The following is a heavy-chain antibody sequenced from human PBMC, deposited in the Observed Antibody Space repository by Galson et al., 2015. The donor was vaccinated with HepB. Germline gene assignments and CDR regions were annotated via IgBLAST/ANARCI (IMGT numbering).Heavy chain of an antibody. CDR2: INTNTGNP. V-gene: IGHV7-4-1*02. CDR3: ASSGSYYPLNWYFDL. J-gene: IGHJ2*01. D-gene: IGHD1-26*01. CDR1: GYTFTSYA. Sequence: SVKVSCKASGYTFTSYAMNWVRQAPGQGLEWMGWINTNTGNPTYAQGFTGRFVFSLDTSVSTAYRQISSLKAEDTAVYYCASSGSYYPLNWYFDLWGRGTLVTVSS.